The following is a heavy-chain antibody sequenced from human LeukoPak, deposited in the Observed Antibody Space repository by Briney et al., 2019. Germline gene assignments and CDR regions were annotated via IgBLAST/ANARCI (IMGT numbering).Heavy chain of an antibody. D-gene: IGHD6-19*01. Sequence: SETLSLTCTVSGGSISSGGYYWSWIRQHPGKGLEWIGYIYYSGSTYYNPSLKSRVTISVDTSKNQFSLKLSSVTAADTAVYYSASGSLFTGYSSGWYRPQPFQHWGQGTLVTVSS. CDR2: IYYSGST. CDR1: GGSISSGGYY. V-gene: IGHV4-31*03. CDR3: ASGSLFTGYSSGWYRPQPFQH. J-gene: IGHJ1*01.